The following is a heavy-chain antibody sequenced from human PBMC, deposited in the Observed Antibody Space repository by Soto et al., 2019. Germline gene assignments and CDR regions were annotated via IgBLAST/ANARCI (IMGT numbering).Heavy chain of an antibody. CDR3: ARVGYCSSTSCYYYYYGMDV. CDR1: GYTFTSYA. Sequence: ASVKVSCKASGYTFTSYAMHWVRQAPGKRLEWMGWINDGNGNKKYSQKFQGRVTITRDQSASTAYMELSSLRSEDTAVYYCARVGYCSSTSCYYYYYGMDVWGQGTTVTVSS. D-gene: IGHD2-2*01. V-gene: IGHV1-3*01. CDR2: INDGNGNK. J-gene: IGHJ6*02.